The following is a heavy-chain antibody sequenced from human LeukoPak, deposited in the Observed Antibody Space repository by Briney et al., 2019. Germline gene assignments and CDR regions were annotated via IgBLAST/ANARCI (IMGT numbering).Heavy chain of an antibody. CDR3: ARQREMTTIFTALGY. Sequence: GGSLRLSCAASGFTFSSYWMTWVRQAPGKGPEWVANIKQDGSEKNYVDSVKGRFAISRDNAKNSLYLQMNSLRAEDTAVYYCARQREMTTIFTALGYWGQGTLVTVSS. CDR2: IKQDGSEK. CDR1: GFTFSSYW. D-gene: IGHD5-24*01. V-gene: IGHV3-7*03. J-gene: IGHJ4*02.